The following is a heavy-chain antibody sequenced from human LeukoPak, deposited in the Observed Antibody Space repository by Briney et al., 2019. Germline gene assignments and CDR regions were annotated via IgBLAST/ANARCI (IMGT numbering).Heavy chain of an antibody. CDR1: GYTFTSYA. CDR2: INTNTGNP. Sequence: ASVKVSCKASGYTFTSYAMNWVRQAPGQGLEWMGWINTNTGNPTYAQGFTGRFVFSLDTSVSTAYLQISSLKAEDTAVYYCARDTPARGYSYGYRHWGLGTLVTVSS. D-gene: IGHD5-18*01. J-gene: IGHJ4*02. CDR3: ARDTPARGYSYGYRH. V-gene: IGHV7-4-1*02.